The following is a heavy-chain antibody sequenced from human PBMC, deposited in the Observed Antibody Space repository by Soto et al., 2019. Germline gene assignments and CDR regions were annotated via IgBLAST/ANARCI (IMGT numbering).Heavy chain of an antibody. J-gene: IGHJ6*02. CDR1: GFTFSSYA. D-gene: IGHD2-2*02. CDR2: ISGSGGST. CDR3: ASGGRYCSSTSCYRSQGRYYYYGMDV. V-gene: IGHV3-23*01. Sequence: PGGSLRLSCAASGFTFSSYAMSWVRQAPGKGLEWVSAISGSGGSTYYADSVKGRFTISRDNSKNTLYLQMNSLRAEDTAVYYCASGGRYCSSTSCYRSQGRYYYYGMDVWGQGTTVTVSS.